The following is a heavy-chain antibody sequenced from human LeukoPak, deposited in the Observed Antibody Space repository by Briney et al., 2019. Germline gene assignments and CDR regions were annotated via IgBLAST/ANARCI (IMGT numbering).Heavy chain of an antibody. CDR1: GYTFTSND. V-gene: IGHV1-8*01. Sequence: ASVKVSCKASGYTFTSNDINWVRQATGQGLEWMGRMNPNSGNTGCAQKFQGRVTMTRNTSISTAYMELSSLRSEDTAVYYCARGWYDFWSGYSKTGNFNFDYWGQGTLVTVSS. J-gene: IGHJ4*02. CDR3: ARGWYDFWSGYSKTGNFNFDY. D-gene: IGHD3-3*01. CDR2: MNPNSGNT.